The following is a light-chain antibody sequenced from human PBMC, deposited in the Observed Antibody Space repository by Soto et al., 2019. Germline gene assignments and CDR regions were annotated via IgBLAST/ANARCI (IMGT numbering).Light chain of an antibody. CDR2: EGS. CDR3: CSYAGSRTLV. V-gene: IGLV2-23*01. CDR1: SSDVGTYNL. Sequence: QSALTQPASVSGSPGQSITISCTGTSSDVGTYNLVSWYQQHPGKAPKLMIYEGSKRPSGVSNRVSGSKSGNTASLTISGLQAEDEADYYCCSYAGSRTLVFGGGTKLTVL. J-gene: IGLJ2*01.